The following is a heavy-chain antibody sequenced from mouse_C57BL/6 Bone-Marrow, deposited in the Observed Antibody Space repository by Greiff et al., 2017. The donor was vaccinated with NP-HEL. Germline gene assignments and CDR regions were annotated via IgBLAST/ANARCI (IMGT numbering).Heavy chain of an antibody. J-gene: IGHJ4*01. Sequence: QVQLQQPGAELVKPGASVKLSCKASGYTFTSYWMHWVQQRPGRGLEWIGRIAPNSGGTKYTEKFKSKATLTVDKPSSTAYMQLSSLTSEDSAVYYCARGGPCPYYYAMDYWGQGTSVTVSS. CDR1: GYTFTSYW. V-gene: IGHV1-72*01. CDR2: IAPNSGGT. CDR3: ARGGPCPYYYAMDY.